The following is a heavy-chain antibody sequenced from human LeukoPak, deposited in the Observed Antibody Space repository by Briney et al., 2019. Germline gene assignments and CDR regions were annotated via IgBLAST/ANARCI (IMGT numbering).Heavy chain of an antibody. CDR1: RGTFSSYA. Sequence: ASVKVSCKASRGTFSSYAISWVRQAPGQGLEWMGWMNPNSGDTGYAQNFQGRVTMTRDTSINTAYMELSSLRSEDTAVYYCARTPRNGYIEGYWGQGTLVTVSS. V-gene: IGHV1-8*01. J-gene: IGHJ4*02. CDR3: ARTPRNGYIEGY. D-gene: IGHD5-24*01. CDR2: MNPNSGDT.